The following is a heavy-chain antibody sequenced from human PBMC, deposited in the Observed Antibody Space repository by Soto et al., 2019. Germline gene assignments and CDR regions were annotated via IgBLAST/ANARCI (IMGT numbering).Heavy chain of an antibody. CDR3: ANGRWNDVSLFPD. J-gene: IGHJ4*02. V-gene: IGHV3-23*01. CDR2: ISGRGGST. D-gene: IGHD1-1*01. Sequence: PGGALRLSCADCEFTFRSYAMSWVRQAQGKGLARVSAISGRGGSTYYEYSVQGRFTISRDNSKNTLYLQRNSLRAEDTAVYYCANGRWNDVSLFPDGGQGTLVTVSS. CDR1: EFTFRSYA.